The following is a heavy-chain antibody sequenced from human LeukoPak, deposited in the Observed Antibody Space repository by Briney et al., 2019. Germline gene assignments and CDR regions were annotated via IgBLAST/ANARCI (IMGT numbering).Heavy chain of an antibody. V-gene: IGHV1-18*01. D-gene: IGHD2-2*01. CDR3: ARDTLGYCSSTSCPDLGY. Sequence: ASVKVSCKASGYTFTSYGISWVRQAPGQGLEWMGWISGYNGDTNYVQKFQDRVTLTTDTSTSTAYMELRSLRSDDTAVYYCARDTLGYCSSTSCPDLGYWGQGTLVTVSS. CDR1: GYTFTSYG. CDR2: ISGYNGDT. J-gene: IGHJ4*02.